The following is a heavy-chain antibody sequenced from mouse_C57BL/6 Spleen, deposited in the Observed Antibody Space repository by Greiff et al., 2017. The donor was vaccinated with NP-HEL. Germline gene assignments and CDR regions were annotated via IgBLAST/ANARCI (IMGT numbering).Heavy chain of an antibody. J-gene: IGHJ2*01. CDR2: INPNNGGT. D-gene: IGHD4-1*01. V-gene: IGHV1-22*01. Sequence: EVKLMESGPELVKPGASVKMSCKASGYTFTDYNMHWVKQSHGKSLEWIGYINPNNGGTSYNQKFKGKATLTVNKSSSTAYMELRSLTSEDSAVYYCARSLGGYYFDYWGQGTTLTVSS. CDR3: ARSLGGYYFDY. CDR1: GYTFTDYN.